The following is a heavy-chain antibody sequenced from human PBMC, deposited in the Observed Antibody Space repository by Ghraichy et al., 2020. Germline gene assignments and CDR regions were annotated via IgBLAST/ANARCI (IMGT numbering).Heavy chain of an antibody. CDR3: AKSSDRVVAASFDAFDI. Sequence: GGSLRLSCAASGFTFSSYGMHWVRQAPGKGLEWVAVISYDGSNKYYADSVKGRFTISRDNSKNTLYLQMNSLRAEDTAVYYCAKSSDRVVAASFDAFDIWGQGTMVTVSS. D-gene: IGHD2-15*01. J-gene: IGHJ3*02. CDR2: ISYDGSNK. V-gene: IGHV3-30*18. CDR1: GFTFSSYG.